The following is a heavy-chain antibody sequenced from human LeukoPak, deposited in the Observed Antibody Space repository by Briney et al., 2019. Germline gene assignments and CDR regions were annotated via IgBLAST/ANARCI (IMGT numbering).Heavy chain of an antibody. J-gene: IGHJ4*02. CDR2: IYSGGST. CDR1: GFTVSSNY. Sequence: GGSLRLSCAASGFTVSSNYMSWVRQAPGKGLEWVSVIYSGGSTYYADSVKGRFTTSRDNAKSSLYLQMNSLRAEDTAVYYCARDSALLTSTMVRGVIDYWGQGTLVTVSS. CDR3: ARDSALLTSTMVRGVIDY. V-gene: IGHV3-66*01. D-gene: IGHD3-10*01.